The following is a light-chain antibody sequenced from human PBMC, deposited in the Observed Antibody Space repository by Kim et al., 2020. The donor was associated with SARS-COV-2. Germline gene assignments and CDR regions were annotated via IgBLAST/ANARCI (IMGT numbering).Light chain of an antibody. CDR2: DVT. J-gene: IGLJ1*01. CDR3: NSYTSSKTFV. V-gene: IGLV2-14*03. Sequence: QSALTQPASVSGSPGQSITISCVGTSSDVGGYDYVTWYQQHPGKAPKLLIYDVTSRPSGVSDRFSGSKSGNAASLTISGLQAEDEADYYCNSYTSSKTFVFGTGTKVTVL. CDR1: SSDVGGYDY.